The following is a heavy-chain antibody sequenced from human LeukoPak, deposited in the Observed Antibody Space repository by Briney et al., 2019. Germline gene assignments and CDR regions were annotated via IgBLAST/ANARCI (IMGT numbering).Heavy chain of an antibody. Sequence: SQTLSLTCAVSGGSISSGGYSWSWIRQPPGKGLEWIGYIYHSGSTYYNPSLKSRVTISVDRSKNQFSLKLSSVTAADTAVYYCARLVKAPYGDYFDSWGQGTLVTVSS. CDR2: IYHSGST. V-gene: IGHV4-30-2*01. D-gene: IGHD4-17*01. CDR1: GGSISSGGYS. CDR3: ARLVKAPYGDYFDS. J-gene: IGHJ4*02.